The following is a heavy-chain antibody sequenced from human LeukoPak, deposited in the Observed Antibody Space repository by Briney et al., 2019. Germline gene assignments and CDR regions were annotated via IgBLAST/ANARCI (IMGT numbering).Heavy chain of an antibody. J-gene: IGHJ4*02. D-gene: IGHD3-10*01. Sequence: GGSLRLSCAASGFTFDDYGMSWVRQAPGKGLEWVSGINWNGGSTGYADSVKGRFTISRDNAKNTLYLQMNSLRAEDTAVYYCAKAPYNSGTYYIYYFDSWGQGTLVTVSS. V-gene: IGHV3-20*04. CDR2: INWNGGST. CDR3: AKAPYNSGTYYIYYFDS. CDR1: GFTFDDYG.